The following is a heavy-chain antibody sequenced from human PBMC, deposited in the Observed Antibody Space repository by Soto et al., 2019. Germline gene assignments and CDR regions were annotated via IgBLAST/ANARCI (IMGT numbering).Heavy chain of an antibody. Sequence: PSETLSLTCAFSVVSISSGGYSCSWIRQPPWKGLEWIGYIYHSGSTYYNPSLKSRVTIPVDRSKNQFSLKLSSVTAADTAVYYCARGGDYGTFGYYYSYGMDVWGQGTTVTVSS. CDR3: ARGGDYGTFGYYYSYGMDV. CDR2: IYHSGST. J-gene: IGHJ6*02. D-gene: IGHD3-16*01. V-gene: IGHV4-30-2*01. CDR1: VVSISSGGYS.